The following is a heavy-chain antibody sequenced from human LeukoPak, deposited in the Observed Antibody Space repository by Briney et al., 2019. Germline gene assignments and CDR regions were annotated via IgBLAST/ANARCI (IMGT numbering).Heavy chain of an antibody. V-gene: IGHV4-39*01. CDR1: GGSISSSSYY. D-gene: IGHD4-17*01. CDR2: IYYSGST. J-gene: IGHJ5*02. CDR3: ARHLITGGDYGTTKRNWFDP. Sequence: PSETLSLTCTVSGGSISSSSYYWGWIRQPPGKGLEWIGSIYYSGSTYYNPSLKSRVTISVDTSKNQFSLKLSSVTAADTAVYYCARHLITGGDYGTTKRNWFDPWGQGTLVTVSS.